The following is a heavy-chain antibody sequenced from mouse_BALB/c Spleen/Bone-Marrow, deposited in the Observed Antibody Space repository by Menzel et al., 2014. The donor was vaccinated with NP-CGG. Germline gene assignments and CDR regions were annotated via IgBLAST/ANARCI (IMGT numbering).Heavy chain of an antibody. J-gene: IGHJ3*01. CDR2: INPSSGYT. CDR3: ARPITSGIQAWFAY. Sequence: VQLQQSGAELAKPGASGKMSCKASGYTFTSYWMHWVKKRPGQGLEWIGNINPSSGYTEYNQKFKDKATLTADKSSSTAYMQLSSLTSEYSAVYYCARPITSGIQAWFAYWGQAILVTVSA. D-gene: IGHD2-4*01. V-gene: IGHV1-7*01. CDR1: GYTFTSYW.